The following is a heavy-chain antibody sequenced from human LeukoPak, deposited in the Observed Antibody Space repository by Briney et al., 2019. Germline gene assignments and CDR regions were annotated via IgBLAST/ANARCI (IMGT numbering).Heavy chain of an antibody. V-gene: IGHV4-39*01. CDR3: ARHPDYGDYRGYFDL. CDR2: IYYSGST. Sequence: SETLSHTCTVSGGSISSSGYYWGWIRQPPGKGLEWIGSIYYSGSTYYNPSLKSRVTISVDTSKNQFSLKLSSVTAADTAVYYCARHPDYGDYRGYFDLWGRGTLVTVSS. CDR1: GGSISSSGYY. J-gene: IGHJ2*01. D-gene: IGHD4-17*01.